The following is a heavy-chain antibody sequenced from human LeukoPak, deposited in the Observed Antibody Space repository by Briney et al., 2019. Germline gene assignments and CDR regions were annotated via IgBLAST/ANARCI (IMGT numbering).Heavy chain of an antibody. CDR1: GFTFSTYW. D-gene: IGHD3-3*02. J-gene: IGHJ6*02. V-gene: IGHV3-74*01. Sequence: PGGSLRLSCAASGFTFSTYWMHWVRQAPGKGLVRISRINRDGSGITYADSVKGRFTISRDNAKSILYLQMNSLRAEDTAVYYCAKVVLATAVYYYGIDVWGQGTTVTVSS. CDR2: INRDGSGI. CDR3: AKVVLATAVYYYGIDV.